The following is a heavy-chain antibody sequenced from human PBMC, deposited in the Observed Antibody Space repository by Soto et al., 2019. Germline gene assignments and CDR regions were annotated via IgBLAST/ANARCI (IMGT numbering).Heavy chain of an antibody. J-gene: IGHJ4*02. CDR2: VIPFLGTA. V-gene: IGHV1-69*01. Sequence: QVQLVQSGAEVKKPGSSVKVSCTASGGSLRNSVISWVRQAPAQRLEWMGGVIPFLGTANYAKKFQGRVTMTADEATSTAYLDLSSLSPDDTAVYYCARLGHPGHWGPGTLVIVSS. CDR3: ARLGHPGH. CDR1: GGSLRNSV.